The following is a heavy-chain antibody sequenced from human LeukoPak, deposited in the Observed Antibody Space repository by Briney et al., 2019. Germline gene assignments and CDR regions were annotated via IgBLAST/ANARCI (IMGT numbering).Heavy chain of an antibody. V-gene: IGHV1-69*06. J-gene: IGHJ6*03. CDR3: ARGIKVVPAASSIYYYMDV. CDR2: FIPILGTA. Sequence: GASVKVSCKAFGGTFSDYALNWVRQAPGQGLEWMGVFIPILGTANSTQKFQDRVTVTADISTNTAYMELRSLRSDDTAVYYCARGIKVVPAASSIYYYMDVWGKGTTVTISS. D-gene: IGHD2-2*01. CDR1: GGTFSDYA.